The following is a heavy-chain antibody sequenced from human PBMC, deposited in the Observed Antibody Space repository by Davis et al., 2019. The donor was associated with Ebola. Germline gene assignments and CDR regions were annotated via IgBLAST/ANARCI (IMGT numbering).Heavy chain of an antibody. V-gene: IGHV4-34*01. Sequence: PSETLSLTCAVYGGSFSGYYWSWIRQPPGKGLEWIGEINHSGSTNYNPSLKSRVTISVDTSKNQFSLKLSSVTAADTAVYYCARITIFGVVYMDVWGKGTTVTVSS. CDR2: INHSGST. J-gene: IGHJ6*03. D-gene: IGHD3-3*01. CDR3: ARITIFGVVYMDV. CDR1: GGSFSGYY.